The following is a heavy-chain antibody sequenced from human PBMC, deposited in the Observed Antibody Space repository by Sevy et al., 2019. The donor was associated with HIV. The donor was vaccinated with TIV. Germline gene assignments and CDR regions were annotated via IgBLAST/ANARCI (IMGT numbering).Heavy chain of an antibody. Sequence: GGSLRLSCAASGFTFSSYSMNWVRQAPGKGLEWVSSISSSSSYIYYADSVKGRFTISRDNAKNSLYLQMTGLRAEDTAVYYCAMVVRPSYGMDVWGQGTTVTVSS. CDR2: ISSSSSYI. CDR1: GFTFSSYS. V-gene: IGHV3-21*01. CDR3: AMVVRPSYGMDV. D-gene: IGHD2-15*01. J-gene: IGHJ6*02.